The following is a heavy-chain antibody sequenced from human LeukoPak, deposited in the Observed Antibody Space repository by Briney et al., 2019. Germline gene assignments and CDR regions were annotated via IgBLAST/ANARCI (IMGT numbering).Heavy chain of an antibody. CDR1: GFTFSSCG. Sequence: GGSLRLSCAASGFTFSSCGMHWVRQAPGKGLEWVAVISYDGSNKYYADSVKGRFTISRDNSKNTLYLQMNSLRAEDTAVYYCAKESEDIVVVVAAHYYFDYWGQGTLVTVSS. CDR3: AKESEDIVVVVAAHYYFDY. CDR2: ISYDGSNK. V-gene: IGHV3-30*18. J-gene: IGHJ4*02. D-gene: IGHD2-15*01.